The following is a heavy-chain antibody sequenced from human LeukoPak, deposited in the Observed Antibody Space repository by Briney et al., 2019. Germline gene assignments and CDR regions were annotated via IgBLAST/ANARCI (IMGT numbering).Heavy chain of an antibody. V-gene: IGHV3-7*01. J-gene: IGHJ4*02. CDR2: IKQDGSEK. CDR1: GFTFSSYW. CDR3: ARDQGFNSSGGSCYYDYFDY. D-gene: IGHD2-15*01. Sequence: GGSLRLSCAASGFTFSSYWMSWVRQAPGKGLEWVANIKQDGSEKYYVDSVKGRFTISRDNAKNSLYLQMNSLRAEDTAVYYCARDQGFNSSGGSCYYDYFDYWGQGTLVTVSS.